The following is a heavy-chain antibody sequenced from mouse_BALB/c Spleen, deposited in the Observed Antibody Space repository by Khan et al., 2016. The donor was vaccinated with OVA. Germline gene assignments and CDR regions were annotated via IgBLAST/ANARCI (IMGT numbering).Heavy chain of an antibody. J-gene: IGHJ4*01. CDR2: IWGGGTT. CDR3: AKGVWSYYFALDY. CDR1: GFSLTDYG. D-gene: IGHD2-10*02. Sequence: QVQLQQSGPGLVAPSQNLSITCTVSGFSLTDYGVSWIRQPPGKGLEWLGVIWGGGTTYYNSALKSRLSISKDNSKSQVFLKMNSLQTDETAMYYCAKGVWSYYFALDYWGQGTSVTVSS. V-gene: IGHV2-6-5*01.